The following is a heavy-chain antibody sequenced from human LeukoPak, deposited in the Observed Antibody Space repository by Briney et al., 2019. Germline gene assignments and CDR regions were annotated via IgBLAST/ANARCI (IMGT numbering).Heavy chain of an antibody. D-gene: IGHD4-17*01. CDR2: INHSGST. V-gene: IGHV4-34*01. CDR1: GGSFSGYY. CDR3: ARGRVTRPNFQH. Sequence: SETLSLTCAVYGGSFSGYYWSWIRQPPGKGLEWIGEINHSGSTNYNPSLKSRVTISVDTSKNQFSLKLSSVTAADTAVYYCARGRVTRPNFQHWGQGTLVTVSS. J-gene: IGHJ1*01.